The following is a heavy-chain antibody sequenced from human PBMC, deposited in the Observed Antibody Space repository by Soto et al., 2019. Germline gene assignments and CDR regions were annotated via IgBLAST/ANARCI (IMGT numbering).Heavy chain of an antibody. CDR2: ISATGGST. V-gene: IGHV3-23*01. CDR1: GFTFNNYA. J-gene: IGHJ4*02. CDR3: AKDPLAGNFDY. Sequence: EVQVLDSGGGLVQPGGSLRLSCAASGFTFNNYAMNWVRRAPGKGLEWVANISATGGSTYYADSVKGRFTISRDNSKNTLYLQMNGLRVEDTAVYYSAKDPLAGNFDYWGQGTQVTVSS.